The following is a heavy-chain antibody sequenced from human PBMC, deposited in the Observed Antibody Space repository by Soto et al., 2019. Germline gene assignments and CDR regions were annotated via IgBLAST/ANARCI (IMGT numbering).Heavy chain of an antibody. CDR3: ARDVDSGYESPNYNYYGMAV. J-gene: IGHJ6*02. CDR1: GGTFSSYA. D-gene: IGHD5-12*01. CDR2: IIPIFGTA. Sequence: SVKVSCKASGGTFSSYAISWVRQAPGQGLEWMGGIIPIFGTANYAQNFRGRVTITADDSTSTAYMELSSLTSEDTATYFCARDVDSGYESPNYNYYGMAVWGQGTTVTVSS. V-gene: IGHV1-69*13.